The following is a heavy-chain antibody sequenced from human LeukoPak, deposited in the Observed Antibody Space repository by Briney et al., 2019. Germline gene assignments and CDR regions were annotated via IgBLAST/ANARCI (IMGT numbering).Heavy chain of an antibody. V-gene: IGHV1-2*02. CDR3: AREGTSIGYGYGVDV. Sequence: ASVKVSCKASGYTFTGYYMHWVRQAPGQGLEWMGWINPNSGATNYAQKFQGRVTMTRDTSISTTYMELSSLISDDTAMYYCAREGTSIGYGYGVDVWGQGTTVTVSS. J-gene: IGHJ6*02. D-gene: IGHD1-1*01. CDR1: GYTFTGYY. CDR2: INPNSGAT.